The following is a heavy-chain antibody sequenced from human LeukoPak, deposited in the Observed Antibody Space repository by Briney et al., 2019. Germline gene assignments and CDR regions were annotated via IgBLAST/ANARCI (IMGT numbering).Heavy chain of an antibody. J-gene: IGHJ3*02. CDR1: GFTFSSYE. D-gene: IGHD6-13*01. Sequence: PGGSLRLSCAASGFTFSSYEMNWVRQAPGKGLEWVSYISSSSSTIYYADSVKGRFTISRDNAKNSLYLQMNSLRAEDTAVYYCARDRALVPPLSPFDIWGQGTMVTVSS. V-gene: IGHV3-48*03. CDR3: ARDRALVPPLSPFDI. CDR2: ISSSSSTI.